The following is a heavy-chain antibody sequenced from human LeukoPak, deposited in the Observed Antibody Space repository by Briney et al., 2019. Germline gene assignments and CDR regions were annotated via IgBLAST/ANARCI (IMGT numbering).Heavy chain of an antibody. Sequence: GGSLRLSCAASGFTFSSYAMSWVRQAPGKGLEWVSAISGSGGSTYYADSVKGRFTISRDNSKNTLYLQMNSLRAEDTAVYYCAKSTKKSPYSSSWAWDYWGQGTLVTVSS. CDR1: GFTFSSYA. V-gene: IGHV3-23*01. CDR3: AKSTKKSPYSSSWAWDY. D-gene: IGHD6-13*01. CDR2: ISGSGGST. J-gene: IGHJ4*02.